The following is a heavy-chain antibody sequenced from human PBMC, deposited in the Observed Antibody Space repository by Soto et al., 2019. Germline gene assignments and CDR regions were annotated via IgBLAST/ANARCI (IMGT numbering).Heavy chain of an antibody. CDR3: ARERVPDWNYDY. Sequence: GASVKVSCKASGYTFTSYAMHWVRQAPGQRLEWMGWINAGNGNTKYSQKFQGRVTITRDTSASTAYMELRSLRSEDTAVYYCARERVPDWNYDYWGQGTLVTVSS. CDR1: GYTFTSYA. D-gene: IGHD1-7*01. J-gene: IGHJ4*02. V-gene: IGHV1-3*01. CDR2: INAGNGNT.